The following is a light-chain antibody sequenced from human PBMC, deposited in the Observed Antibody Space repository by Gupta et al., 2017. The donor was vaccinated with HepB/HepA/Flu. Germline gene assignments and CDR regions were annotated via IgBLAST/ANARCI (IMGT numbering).Light chain of an antibody. Sequence: QLMLTPSLLSASVADRVTITCRSSQGISSYLAWYQQKPGKAPKLLIYAASTLHSGVPSRFSGSGSGTDFTLTISSLEPEDFAVYYCQQLNSYPLTFGGGTKVEIK. J-gene: IGKJ4*01. V-gene: IGKV1-9*01. CDR1: QGISSY. CDR3: QQLNSYPLT. CDR2: AAS.